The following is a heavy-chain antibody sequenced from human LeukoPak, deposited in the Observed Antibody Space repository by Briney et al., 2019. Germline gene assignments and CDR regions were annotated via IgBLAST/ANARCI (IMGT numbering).Heavy chain of an antibody. V-gene: IGHV3-48*04. CDR3: ASGYGGNWDDY. CDR1: GSTFSSYS. J-gene: IGHJ4*02. Sequence: PGGSLRLSCAASGSTFSSYSMNWVRQAPGKGLEWVSYISSSSSTIYYADSVKGRFTISRDNAKNSLYLQMNSLRAEDTAVYYCASGYGGNWDDYWGQGTLVTVSS. D-gene: IGHD4-23*01. CDR2: ISSSSSTI.